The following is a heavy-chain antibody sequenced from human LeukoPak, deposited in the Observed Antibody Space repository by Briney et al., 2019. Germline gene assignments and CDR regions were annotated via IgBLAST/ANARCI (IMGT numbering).Heavy chain of an antibody. Sequence: APVTVSCKASGNTFSSYYMHWVRQAPGHGLEWMGIINPSNGLTSYAQKFGGRVTVTRDTSTSTVYMELSSLRSEDTAVYYCAREGPGTGKYLDYWGQGTLVTVSS. CDR3: AREGPGTGKYLDY. V-gene: IGHV1-46*01. CDR2: INPSNGLT. CDR1: GNTFSSYY. D-gene: IGHD6-13*01. J-gene: IGHJ4*02.